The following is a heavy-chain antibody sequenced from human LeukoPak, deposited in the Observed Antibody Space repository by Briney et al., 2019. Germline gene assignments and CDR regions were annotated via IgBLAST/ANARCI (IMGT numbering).Heavy chain of an antibody. D-gene: IGHD1-1*01. CDR2: INAGNGNT. J-gene: IGHJ5*02. Sequence: ASVKVSCKASGYTFTSYAMHWVRQAPGQRLEWMGWINAGNGNTKYSQKFQGRVTITRDTSASTAYMELSSLRSEDTAVYYCATVWTRVRNNWFDPWGQGTLVTVSS. V-gene: IGHV1-3*01. CDR3: ATVWTRVRNNWFDP. CDR1: GYTFTSYA.